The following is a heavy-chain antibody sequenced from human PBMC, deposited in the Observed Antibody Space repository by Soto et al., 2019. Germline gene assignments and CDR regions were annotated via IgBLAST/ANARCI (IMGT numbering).Heavy chain of an antibody. CDR3: TKAQFDYGSGGFDY. D-gene: IGHD3-10*01. J-gene: IGHJ4*02. V-gene: IGHV3-23*01. CDR2: ISVSGGST. CDR1: GFTFSSYA. Sequence: EVQLLESGGGLVQPGGSLRLSCAASGFTFSSYAMSWVRQAPGRGLEWVSGISVSGGSTYYADSVKGRFSISRDNSKNTLYLQMKSLRVEDTAVYYCTKAQFDYGSGGFDYWGQGTLVTVSS.